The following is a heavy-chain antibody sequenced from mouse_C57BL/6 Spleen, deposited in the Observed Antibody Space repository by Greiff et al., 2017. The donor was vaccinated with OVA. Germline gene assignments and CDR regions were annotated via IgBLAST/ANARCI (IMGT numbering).Heavy chain of an antibody. CDR1: GFTFSSYA. V-gene: IGHV5-4*01. Sequence: EVKVVESGGGLVKPGGSLKLSCAASGFTFSSYAMSWVRQTPEKRLEWVATISDGGSYTYYPDNVKGRFTISRDNAKNNLYLQMSHLKSEDTAMYYCARDQRLAYWGQGTLVTVSA. J-gene: IGHJ3*01. CDR2: ISDGGSYT. CDR3: ARDQRLAY.